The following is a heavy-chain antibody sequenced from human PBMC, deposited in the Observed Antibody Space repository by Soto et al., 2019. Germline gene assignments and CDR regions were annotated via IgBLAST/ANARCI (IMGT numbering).Heavy chain of an antibody. CDR2: VYSSGTT. CDR3: AIQASYYFGGGRFYYNYYMEV. V-gene: IGHV4-59*08. J-gene: IGHJ6*03. Sequence: QVQLQESGPGLVKPTETLSLSCTVPICSISGYYWSWIRLPQGQGLEWIGSVYSSGTTSYNPSLKSRVAMSVDTSQIQCSRRLSSVSAADTAVYYWAIQASYYFGGGRFYYNYYMEVWGKGTPVTVSS. CDR1: ICSISGYY. D-gene: IGHD3-3*01.